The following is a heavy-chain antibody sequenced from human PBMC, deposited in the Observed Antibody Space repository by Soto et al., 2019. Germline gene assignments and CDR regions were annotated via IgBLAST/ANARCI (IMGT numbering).Heavy chain of an antibody. Sequence: SETLSLTCTVSGGPISSSSYYWGWIRQPPGKGLEWIGSIYYSGSTYYNPSLKSRVTISVDTSKNQFSLKLSSVTAADTAVYYCARLWFGELLAELYFDYWGQGTLVTVSS. CDR2: IYYSGST. D-gene: IGHD3-10*01. CDR3: ARLWFGELLAELYFDY. V-gene: IGHV4-39*01. CDR1: GGPISSSSYY. J-gene: IGHJ4*02.